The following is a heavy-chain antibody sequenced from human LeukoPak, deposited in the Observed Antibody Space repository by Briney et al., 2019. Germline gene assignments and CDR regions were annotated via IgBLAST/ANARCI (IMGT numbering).Heavy chain of an antibody. CDR1: GFTFSSYA. CDR3: ANVGEEQLVPGTTFDY. J-gene: IGHJ4*02. CDR2: ISGSGGST. D-gene: IGHD6-13*01. Sequence: PGGSLRLSCTASGFTFSSYAMSWVRQAPGKGLEWVSAISGSGGSTYYADSVKGRFTISRDNSKNTLYLQMNSLRAEDTAVYYCANVGEEQLVPGTTFDYWGQGTLVTVSS. V-gene: IGHV3-23*01.